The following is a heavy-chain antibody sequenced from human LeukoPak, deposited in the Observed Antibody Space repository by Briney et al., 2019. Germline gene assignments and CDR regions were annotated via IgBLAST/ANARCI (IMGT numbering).Heavy chain of an antibody. V-gene: IGHV3-30*18. D-gene: IGHD6-13*01. Sequence: GRSLRLSCAASGFTFSNSGMHWVRQAPGKGLEWVAVISYDGSNKQYVDSVKGRFTISRDNRKSSLYLQMNGLGAEDTALYYCAKSLLGSTWGYFDRWGQGTQVTVSS. CDR3: AKSLLGSTWGYFDR. J-gene: IGHJ4*02. CDR2: ISYDGSNK. CDR1: GFTFSNSG.